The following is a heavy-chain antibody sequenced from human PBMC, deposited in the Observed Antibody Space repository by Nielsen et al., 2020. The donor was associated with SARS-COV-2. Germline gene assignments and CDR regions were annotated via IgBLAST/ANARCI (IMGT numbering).Heavy chain of an antibody. D-gene: IGHD1-26*01. CDR3: TRGEDGIVGATKY. CDR2: IKTSGGTT. J-gene: IGHJ4*02. Sequence: GESLKISCAASGFIFSDYAMAWVRQAPGKGLEWVSVIKTSGGTTYYADSVKGRCTISRDNSKNTLDLQMNSLRVEDTAVYYCTRGEDGIVGATKYWGQGTLVTVSS. CDR1: GFIFSDYA. V-gene: IGHV3-23*01.